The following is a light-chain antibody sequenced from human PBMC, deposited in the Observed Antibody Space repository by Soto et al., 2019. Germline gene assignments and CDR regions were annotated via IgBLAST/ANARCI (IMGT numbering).Light chain of an antibody. CDR2: AAS. CDR1: QGIRNF. CDR3: QKYSSVPV. V-gene: IGKV1-27*01. J-gene: IGKJ3*01. Sequence: DIQMTQSPTSLSASVGDRVTITCRASQGIRNFVAWYQQKPGKAPKLLIYAASTLQSGVPSRFSGSGSGTDFTLTIDDLQPEDVATYSCQKYSSVPVFGPGTKVEIK.